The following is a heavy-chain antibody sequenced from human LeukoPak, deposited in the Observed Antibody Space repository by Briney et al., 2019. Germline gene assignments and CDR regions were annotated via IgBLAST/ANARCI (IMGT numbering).Heavy chain of an antibody. CDR1: GDSMNSYY. D-gene: IGHD1-7*01. CDR3: ARHFGTRGWPKSYFDY. J-gene: IGHJ4*02. CDR2: IYYSGIT. V-gene: IGHV4-59*08. Sequence: SETLSLTCTVSGDSMNSYYWSWIRQPPGKGLEWIGYIYYSGITNHSPSLKSRVTISVDTSKNQFSLKLRSVTAADTAVYYCARHFGTRGWPKSYFDYWGQGTLVTVPS.